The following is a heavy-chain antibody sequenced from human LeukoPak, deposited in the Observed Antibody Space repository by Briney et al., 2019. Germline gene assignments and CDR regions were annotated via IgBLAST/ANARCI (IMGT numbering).Heavy chain of an antibody. Sequence: GGSLRLSCEASGFTFSNAWLFWVRQSPGKGLEWVGRIKSKINGGTTDHAEPLKGRFTISRDDSKNTLYLQMNSLKTDDTAVYYCTYYYDSQRHVDYWGQGTLVTVSS. CDR2: IKSKINGGTT. CDR1: GFTFSNAW. V-gene: IGHV3-15*01. CDR3: TYYYDSQRHVDY. J-gene: IGHJ4*02. D-gene: IGHD3-10*01.